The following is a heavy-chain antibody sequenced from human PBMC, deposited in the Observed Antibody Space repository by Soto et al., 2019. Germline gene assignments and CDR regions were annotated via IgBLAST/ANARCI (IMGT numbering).Heavy chain of an antibody. CDR1: GFTFSDYG. CDR3: ARAAPYGYDY. CDR2: ISSTSRNT. J-gene: IGHJ4*02. D-gene: IGHD6-25*01. Sequence: EVQLVESGGGLVQPGGSLRLSCAASGFTFSDYGMNWVRRGPGRGLEWVAYISSTSRNTYNADSVQGRFTISRDNARNSLYLQMHKLRDEDTAVYYCARAAPYGYDYWGQGSPVTVSS. V-gene: IGHV3-48*02.